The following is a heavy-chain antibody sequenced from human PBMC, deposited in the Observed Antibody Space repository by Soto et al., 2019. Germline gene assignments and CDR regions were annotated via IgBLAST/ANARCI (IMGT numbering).Heavy chain of an antibody. V-gene: IGHV3-66*01. CDR1: GFSVNSKY. D-gene: IGHD2-15*01. Sequence: EVQLVESGGDLVQPGGSLRLSCAASGFSVNSKYMSWVRQAPGKGLEWVSLIQSGGSTYYAGSVKGRFTISRDFSENTLFLYMNRLWIEETGVYYCRREGVRCSGVRCYGVPMDVWGKGTTITVSA. CDR3: RREGVRCSGVRCYGVPMDV. J-gene: IGHJ6*04. CDR2: IQSGGST.